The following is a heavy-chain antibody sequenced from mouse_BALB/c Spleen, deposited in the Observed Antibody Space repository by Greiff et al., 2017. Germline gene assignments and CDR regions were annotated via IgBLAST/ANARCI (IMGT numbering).Heavy chain of an antibody. CDR2: INPSSGYT. CDR1: GYTFTSYT. J-gene: IGHJ2*01. CDR3: AREDYYRYDGRIKLFFDY. Sequence: QVHVKQSGAELARPGASVKMSCKASGYTFTSYTMHWVKQRPGQGLEWIGYINPSSGYTNYNQKFKDKATLTADKSSSTAYMQLSSLTSEDSAVYYCAREDYYRYDGRIKLFFDYWGQGTTLTVSS. V-gene: IGHV1-4*01. D-gene: IGHD2-14*01.